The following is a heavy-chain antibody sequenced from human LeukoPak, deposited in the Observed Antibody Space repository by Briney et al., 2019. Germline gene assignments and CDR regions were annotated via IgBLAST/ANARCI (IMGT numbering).Heavy chain of an antibody. CDR3: ARSEWLHYYFAY. Sequence: SETLSLTCAVYGGSFSGYYWSWIRQPPGKGLEWIGEINHSGSTNYNPSLKSRVTISVDTSKTQFSLKLSSVTAADTAVYYCARSEWLHYYFAYWGQGTLVTVSS. CDR2: INHSGST. J-gene: IGHJ4*02. D-gene: IGHD5-12*01. CDR1: GGSFSGYY. V-gene: IGHV4-34*01.